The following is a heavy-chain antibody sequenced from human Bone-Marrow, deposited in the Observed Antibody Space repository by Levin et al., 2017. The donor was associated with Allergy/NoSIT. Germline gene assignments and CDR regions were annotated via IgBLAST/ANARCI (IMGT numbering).Heavy chain of an antibody. J-gene: IGHJ4*02. D-gene: IGHD6-13*01. CDR3: ARGGTSSNDY. CDR2: INPNRGDT. CDR1: GYTFTDYY. V-gene: IGHV1-2*02. Sequence: ASVEVSCTVSGYTFTDYYMHWVRQAPGQGLEWMGWINPNRGDTNFAQKFQDRVVLTRDTSISTAYMELRRLRSDDTALYYCARGGTSSNDYWGQGTLVTVSS.